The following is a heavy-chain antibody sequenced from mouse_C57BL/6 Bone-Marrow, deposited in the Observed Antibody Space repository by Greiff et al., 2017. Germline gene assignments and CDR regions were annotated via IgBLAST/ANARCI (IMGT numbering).Heavy chain of an antibody. CDR3: AIEGRLRREGWYFDF. CDR2: IHPSDSDT. Sequence: QVQLQQPGAELVKPGASVKVSCKASGYTFTSYWMHWVKQRPGRGLEWIGRIHPSDSDTNYNQKFKGKATLTVDKSSSTAYMQLSSLTSEDSAVYYCAIEGRLRREGWYFDFWGTGNTVTVSS. CDR1: GYTFTSYW. J-gene: IGHJ1*03. V-gene: IGHV1-74*01. D-gene: IGHD2-4*01.